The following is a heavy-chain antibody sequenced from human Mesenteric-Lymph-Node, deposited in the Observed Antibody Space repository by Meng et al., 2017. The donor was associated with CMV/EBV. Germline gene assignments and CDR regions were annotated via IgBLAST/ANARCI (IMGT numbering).Heavy chain of an antibody. CDR1: GFNFSDYG. V-gene: IGHV3-30*02. CDR3: ARDLNWNFDY. Sequence: GGSLRLSCAASGFNFSDYGMHWVRQAPGKGLEWVAFIRFDASNKYYVDSVKGRFTISRDNSKNTLYLQMNSLRAEDTAVYYCARDLNWNFDYWGQGTLVTVSS. J-gene: IGHJ4*02. D-gene: IGHD1-1*01. CDR2: IRFDASNK.